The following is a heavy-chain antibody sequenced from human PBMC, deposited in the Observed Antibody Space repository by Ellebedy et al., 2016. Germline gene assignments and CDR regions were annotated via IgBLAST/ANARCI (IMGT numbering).Heavy chain of an antibody. J-gene: IGHJ4*02. CDR2: FSFSGST. D-gene: IGHD2-15*01. CDR3: ARGGGYCSGGSCYRVGTSLDY. CDR1: GGSISSYY. V-gene: IGHV4-59*12. Sequence: SETLSLTCIVSGGSISSYYWSWIRQPPGKGLEWIGYFSFSGSTNYNPSLKSRVTISVDTSKNQFSLKLSSVTAADTAVYYCARGGGYCSGGSCYRVGTSLDYWGQGTLVTVSS.